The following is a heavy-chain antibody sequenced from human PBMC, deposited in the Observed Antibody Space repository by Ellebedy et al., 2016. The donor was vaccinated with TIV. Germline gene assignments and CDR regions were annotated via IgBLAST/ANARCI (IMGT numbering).Heavy chain of an antibody. CDR1: GFMFNNYW. CDR2: IKQDGSEK. V-gene: IGHV3-7*01. J-gene: IGHJ4*02. Sequence: GGSLRLXXAASGFMFNNYWMSWVRQAPGKGLEWVATIKQDGSEKYYVASVTGRFTISRDNAKKSLYLQMNSLRAEGTDTAVYYCVRDKMVDATTGSKFDYWGQGTLVTVSS. CDR3: VRDKMVDATTGSKFDY. D-gene: IGHD2-15*01.